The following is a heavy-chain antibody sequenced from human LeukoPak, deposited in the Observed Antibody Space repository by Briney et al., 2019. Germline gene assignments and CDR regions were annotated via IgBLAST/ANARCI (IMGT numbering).Heavy chain of an antibody. J-gene: IGHJ4*02. D-gene: IGHD6-19*01. Sequence: GESLQISCKGSGYSFSSYWIGWVRQMPGKGLEWMGITYPADSDTRYSPSFQGQVTISADKSLSTAYLQWSSLKASDAATYYCTTVRGQWLPHYWGQGTLVTVSS. CDR2: TYPADSDT. V-gene: IGHV5-51*01. CDR3: TTVRGQWLPHY. CDR1: GYSFSSYW.